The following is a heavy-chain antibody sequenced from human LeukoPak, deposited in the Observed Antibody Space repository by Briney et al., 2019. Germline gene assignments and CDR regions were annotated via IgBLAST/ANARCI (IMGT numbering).Heavy chain of an antibody. J-gene: IGHJ4*02. CDR1: GGSISSYY. V-gene: IGHV4-4*07. CDR2: IYTSGST. Sequence: KPSETLSLTCTVSGGSISSYYWSWIRQPAGKGLEWIGRIYTSGSTNYNPSLKSRVTMSVDTSKNQFSLKLSSVTAADTAVYYCARGHTLLWFGEPDYFDYWGQGTLVTVSS. D-gene: IGHD3-10*01. CDR3: ARGHTLLWFGEPDYFDY.